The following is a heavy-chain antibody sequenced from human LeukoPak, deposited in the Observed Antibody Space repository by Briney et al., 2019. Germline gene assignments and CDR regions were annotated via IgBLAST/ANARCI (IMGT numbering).Heavy chain of an antibody. CDR1: GFTLDDYA. Sequence: GGSLRLSCAASGFTLDDYAMHWVRQAPGKGLEWVSGISWNSGSIGYADSVKGRFTISRDNAKNSLYLQMNSLRAEDTALYYCAKVGDILTGSFFDYWGQGTLVTASS. CDR3: AKVGDILTGSFFDY. V-gene: IGHV3-9*01. J-gene: IGHJ4*02. D-gene: IGHD3-9*01. CDR2: ISWNSGSI.